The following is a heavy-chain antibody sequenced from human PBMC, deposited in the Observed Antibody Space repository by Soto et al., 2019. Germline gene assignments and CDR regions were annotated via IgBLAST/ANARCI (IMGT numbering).Heavy chain of an antibody. J-gene: IGHJ6*02. CDR1: GFTFDDYG. CDR3: ARDKGKQQLPNSYYYYGMDV. Sequence: GGSLRLSCAASGFTFDDYGMSWVRQAPGKGLEWVSGINWNGGSKGYADSVKGRFTISRDNAKNSLYLQMNSLRAEDTALYYCARDKGKQQLPNSYYYYGMDVWGQGTTVTVSS. D-gene: IGHD6-13*01. CDR2: INWNGGSK. V-gene: IGHV3-20*04.